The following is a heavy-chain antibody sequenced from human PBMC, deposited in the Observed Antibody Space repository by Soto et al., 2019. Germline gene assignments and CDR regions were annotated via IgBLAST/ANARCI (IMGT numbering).Heavy chain of an antibody. CDR3: ARDAPGRGGFGMDG. V-gene: IGHV4-31*03. Sequence: SATLSLTYTFSGGSISSGGYYWSWIRQHPGKGLEWIGYIYYSGSTYYNPSLKSRVTISVDTSKNKFSLKLSSVTAADTAVYYCARDAPGRGGFGMDGWGYGTKVTVS. CDR1: GGSISSGGYY. J-gene: IGHJ6*02. CDR2: IYYSGST.